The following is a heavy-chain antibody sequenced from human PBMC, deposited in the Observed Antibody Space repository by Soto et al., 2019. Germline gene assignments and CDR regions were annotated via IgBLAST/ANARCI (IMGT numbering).Heavy chain of an antibody. CDR3: ARVVAVAGTGSDYYYGMDV. J-gene: IGHJ6*02. D-gene: IGHD6-19*01. V-gene: IGHV4-34*01. CDR2: INHSGST. CDR1: GGSFSGYY. Sequence: QVQLQQWGAGLLKPSETLSLTCAVYGGSFSGYYWSWIRQPPGKGLEWIGEINHSGSTNYNPSLQSRVTTPVDTSMTQFSLKLSSVTAADTAVYYCARVVAVAGTGSDYYYGMDVWGQGTTVTVSS.